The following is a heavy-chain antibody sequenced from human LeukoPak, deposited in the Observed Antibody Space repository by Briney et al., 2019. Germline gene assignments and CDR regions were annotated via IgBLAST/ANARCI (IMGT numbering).Heavy chain of an antibody. D-gene: IGHD2-2*01. CDR1: GGSFSGYY. CDR2: INHSGST. V-gene: IGHV4-34*01. J-gene: IGHJ6*02. CDR3: AREDVVVPAARRPYYYYGMDV. Sequence: PSETLSLTCAVYGGSFSGYYWSWIRQPPGKGLEWIGEINHSGSTNYNPSLKSRVTISVDTSKNQFSLKLSSVTAADTAVYYCAREDVVVPAARRPYYYYGMDVWGQGTTVAVSS.